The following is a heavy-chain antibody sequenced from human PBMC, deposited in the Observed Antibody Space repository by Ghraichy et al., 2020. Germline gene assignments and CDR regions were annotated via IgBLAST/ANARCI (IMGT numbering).Heavy chain of an antibody. J-gene: IGHJ6*02. Sequence: TLSLTCTVSGGSVSSGSYYWSWIRQPPGKGLEWIGYIYYSGSTNYNPSLKSRVTISVDTSKNQFSLKLSSVTAADTAVYYCARDQYSSGWEGYYYGMDVWGQGTTVTVSS. V-gene: IGHV4-61*01. CDR3: ARDQYSSGWEGYYYGMDV. D-gene: IGHD6-19*01. CDR2: IYYSGST. CDR1: GGSVSSGSYY.